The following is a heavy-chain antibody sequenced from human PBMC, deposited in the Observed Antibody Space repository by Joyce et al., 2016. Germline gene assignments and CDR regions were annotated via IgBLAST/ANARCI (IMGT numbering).Heavy chain of an antibody. V-gene: IGHV3-23*01. J-gene: IGHJ4*02. CDR2: ISGSGGGA. Sequence: EVQLLESGGGLVQPGGSLRLSCAASGVTFSNFAMSWVRQAPGKGLEGVSSISGSGGGAKYADSVKGRFTISRDNSKNTLFLEMSSLRVEDMAVYYCARGLFGSNWGDYWGQGTLVTVSS. D-gene: IGHD3-10*01. CDR3: ARGLFGSNWGDY. CDR1: GVTFSNFA.